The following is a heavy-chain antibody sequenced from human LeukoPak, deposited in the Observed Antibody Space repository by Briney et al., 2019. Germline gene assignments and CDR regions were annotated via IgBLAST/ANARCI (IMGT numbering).Heavy chain of an antibody. D-gene: IGHD5-24*01. CDR2: ISSSSSYI. Sequence: GGSLRLSCAASGFTFSSYSMNWVRQAPGKGLEWVSSISSSSSYIYYADSVKGRFTISRDNAKNSLYLQMNSLRAEDTAVYFCARVATRSYYMDVWGKGTTVTVSS. CDR3: ARVATRSYYMDV. J-gene: IGHJ6*03. CDR1: GFTFSSYS. V-gene: IGHV3-21*01.